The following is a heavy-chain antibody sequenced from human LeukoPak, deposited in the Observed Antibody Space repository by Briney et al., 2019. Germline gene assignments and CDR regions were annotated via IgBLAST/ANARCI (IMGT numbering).Heavy chain of an antibody. J-gene: IGHJ5*02. V-gene: IGHV3-7*03. D-gene: IGHD1-1*01. CDR1: GFTFSDKW. CDR3: ARVGWERLNLHFDP. Sequence: GGSLRLSCVASGFTFSDKWMSWVRQAPGKGPEWVASIKKDGSQKYYVDSVKGRFTISRDNAQNSLYLQMNSLRVEDTAIYSCARVGWERLNLHFDPWGQGTLVTVSS. CDR2: IKKDGSQK.